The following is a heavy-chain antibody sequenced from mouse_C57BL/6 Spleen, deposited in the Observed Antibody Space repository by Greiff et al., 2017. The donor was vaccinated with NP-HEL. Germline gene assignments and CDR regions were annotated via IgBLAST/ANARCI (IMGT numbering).Heavy chain of an antibody. V-gene: IGHV2-6*03. D-gene: IGHD1-1*01. Sequence: QVQLKESGPGLVAPSQSLSITCTVSGFSLTSYGVHWVRQPPGKGLEWLVVIWSDGSTTYNSALKSRLSISKDNSKSQVFLKMNSLQTDDTAMYYCARGPTVVATDYYAMDYWGQGTSVTVSS. CDR3: ARGPTVVATDYYAMDY. CDR1: GFSLTSYG. J-gene: IGHJ4*01. CDR2: IWSDGST.